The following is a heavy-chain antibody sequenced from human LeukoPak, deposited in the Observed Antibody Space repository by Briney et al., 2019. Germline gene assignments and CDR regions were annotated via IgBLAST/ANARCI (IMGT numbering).Heavy chain of an antibody. D-gene: IGHD6-6*01. Sequence: GASVKVFCKASGYTFTSYGISWVRQAPGQGLEWMGWISAYNGNTNYAQKLQGRVTMTTDTFTSTAYMELSSLRSEDTAVYYCARVVQTLNFDYWGQGTLVTVSS. CDR2: ISAYNGNT. CDR1: GYTFTSYG. J-gene: IGHJ4*02. V-gene: IGHV1-18*01. CDR3: ARVVQTLNFDY.